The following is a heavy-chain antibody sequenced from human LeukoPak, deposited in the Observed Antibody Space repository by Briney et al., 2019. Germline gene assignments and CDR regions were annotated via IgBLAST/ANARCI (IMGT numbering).Heavy chain of an antibody. V-gene: IGHV3-21*01. J-gene: IGHJ4*02. CDR1: GYTFNSYT. D-gene: IGHD5-18*01. CDR3: ARDRESRRYNNGYSEY. CDR2: ISSSGSYI. Sequence: GGSLRLSCAASGYTFNSYTINCVRQAPGKGLEWVSSISSSGSYIYYADSVKGRFTVSRDNAKNSLYLQMKSLRSEDTSVYDIARDRESRRYNNGYSEYWGQGTLVTVSS.